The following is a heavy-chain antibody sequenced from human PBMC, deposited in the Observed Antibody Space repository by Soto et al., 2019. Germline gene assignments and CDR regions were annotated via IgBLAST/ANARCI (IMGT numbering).Heavy chain of an antibody. J-gene: IGHJ5*02. Sequence: GESLKISCKGSGFSFTSYWIGWVCQMPGKGLEWMGIIYPGDSDTRYSPSFQGQVIISADKSISTAYLQWSSLKASDTAMYYCARQQNTYYYGSGSYDWFDPWGQGTLVTVSS. CDR1: GFSFTSYW. CDR3: ARQQNTYYYGSGSYDWFDP. CDR2: IYPGDSDT. D-gene: IGHD3-10*01. V-gene: IGHV5-51*01.